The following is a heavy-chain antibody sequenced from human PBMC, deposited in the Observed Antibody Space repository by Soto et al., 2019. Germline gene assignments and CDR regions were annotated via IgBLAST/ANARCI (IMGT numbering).Heavy chain of an antibody. J-gene: IGHJ3*02. V-gene: IGHV4-31*03. Sequence: QVQLQESGPGLVKPSQTLSLTCTVSGGPISSGGYYWSWIRQHPGKGLEWIGYIYYSGSTYYNPSLKSRVTISVDTSKNQFSLKLSSVTAADTAVYYCARDHAGVNAFDIWGQGTMVTVSS. CDR3: ARDHAGVNAFDI. CDR1: GGPISSGGYY. D-gene: IGHD3-10*01. CDR2: IYYSGST.